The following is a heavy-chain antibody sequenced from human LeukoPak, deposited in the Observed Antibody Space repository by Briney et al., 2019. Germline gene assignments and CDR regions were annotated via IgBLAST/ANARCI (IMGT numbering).Heavy chain of an antibody. V-gene: IGHV5-51*01. Sequence: GESLKISCKGSGYSFNIYWMGWVRQMPGKGLEWMGIIYPGDSDTRYSPSFQGQVTISADKSISTAYLQWSSLKASDTAMYYCARHRRVSSYFDYWGQGALVTVS. CDR1: GYSFNIYW. CDR2: IYPGDSDT. CDR3: ARHRRVSSYFDY. D-gene: IGHD6-13*01. J-gene: IGHJ4*02.